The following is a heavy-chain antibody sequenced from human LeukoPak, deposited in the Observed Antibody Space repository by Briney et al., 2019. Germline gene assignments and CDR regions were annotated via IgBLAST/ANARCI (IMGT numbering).Heavy chain of an antibody. CDR2: ISGSGGST. CDR1: GFTFSSYA. Sequence: GGSLRLSWAASGFTFSSYAMSWVRQAPGKGLEWVSAISGSGGSTYYADSVKGRFTISRDNSKNTLYLQMNSLRAEDTAVYYCAKSGLWFGESTSFIDYWGQGTLVTVSS. J-gene: IGHJ4*02. V-gene: IGHV3-23*01. D-gene: IGHD3-10*01. CDR3: AKSGLWFGESTSFIDY.